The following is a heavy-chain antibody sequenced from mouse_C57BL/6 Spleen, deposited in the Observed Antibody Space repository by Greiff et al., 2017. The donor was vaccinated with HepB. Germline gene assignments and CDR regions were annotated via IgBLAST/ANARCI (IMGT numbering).Heavy chain of an antibody. CDR1: GFTFSSYA. CDR3: AREDYDYDDYYAMAY. J-gene: IGHJ4*01. Sequence: EVKLVESGGGLVKPGGSLKLSCAASGFTFSSYAMPWVRQTPEKRLEWVATISDGGSYTYYPDNVKGRFTISRDNAKNNLYLQMSHLKSEDTAMYYCAREDYDYDDYYAMAYWGQGTSVTVSS. D-gene: IGHD2-4*01. V-gene: IGHV5-4*03. CDR2: ISDGGSYT.